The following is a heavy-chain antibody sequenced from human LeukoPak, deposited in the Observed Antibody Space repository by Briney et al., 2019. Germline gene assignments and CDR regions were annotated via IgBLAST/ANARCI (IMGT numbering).Heavy chain of an antibody. CDR1: GFTFSSYL. J-gene: IGHJ6*02. Sequence: PGGSLRLSCAASGFTFSSYLMSWVRQAPGKGLEWVANIKQDGSEKYYVDSVKGRFTISRDNAKNSLYLQMNSLRAEDTAVYYCARDPYSSGWPSYYYGMDVWGQGTTVTVSS. CDR3: ARDPYSSGWPSYYYGMDV. D-gene: IGHD6-19*01. CDR2: IKQDGSEK. V-gene: IGHV3-7*01.